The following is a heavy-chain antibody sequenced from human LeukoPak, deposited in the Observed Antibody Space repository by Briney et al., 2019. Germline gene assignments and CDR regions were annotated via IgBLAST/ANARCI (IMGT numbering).Heavy chain of an antibody. CDR2: INSDGSST. Sequence: GGSLRLSCAASGFTCSSYWMHWVRQAPGKGLVWVSRINSDGSSTSYADSVKGRFTISRDNSKNTLYLQMNSLRAEDTAVYYCARAQVGYITMVRGAHDAFDIWGQGTMVTVSS. V-gene: IGHV3-74*01. CDR1: GFTCSSYW. CDR3: ARAQVGYITMVRGAHDAFDI. D-gene: IGHD3-10*01. J-gene: IGHJ3*02.